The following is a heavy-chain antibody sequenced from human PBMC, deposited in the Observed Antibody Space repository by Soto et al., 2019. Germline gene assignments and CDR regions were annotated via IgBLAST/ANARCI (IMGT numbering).Heavy chain of an antibody. Sequence: SVKVSCKASGGTLSSYAISWVRQAPGQGLEWMGGIIPIFGTASYAQKFQGRVTITADESTSTAYMELSSLRSEDTAVYYCASFSPNSSGYYHRYYYYGMDVWGQGTTVTVSS. CDR2: IIPIFGTA. CDR3: ASFSPNSSGYYHRYYYYGMDV. V-gene: IGHV1-69*13. CDR1: GGTLSSYA. J-gene: IGHJ6*02. D-gene: IGHD3-22*01.